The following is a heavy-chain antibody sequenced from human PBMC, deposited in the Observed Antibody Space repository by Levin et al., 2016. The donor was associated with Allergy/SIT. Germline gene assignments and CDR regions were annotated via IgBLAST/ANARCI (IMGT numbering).Heavy chain of an antibody. D-gene: IGHD4-17*01. CDR2: IYYSGST. Sequence: SETLSLTCTVSGGSISSYYWSWIRQPPGKGLEWIGYIYYSGSTNYNPSLKSRVTISVDTSKNHFSLKLSSVTAADTAVYYCAGADGDYVEGWGQGTLVTVSS. CDR3: AGADGDYVEG. J-gene: IGHJ4*02. V-gene: IGHV4-59*01. CDR1: GGSISSYY.